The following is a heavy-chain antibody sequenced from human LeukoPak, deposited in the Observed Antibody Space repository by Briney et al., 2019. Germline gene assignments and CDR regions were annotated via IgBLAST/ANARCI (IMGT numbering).Heavy chain of an antibody. D-gene: IGHD2-2*01. CDR2: INHSGST. CDR3: ARKMGVVVPAAIDWFDP. Sequence: SETLSLTCAVYGGSFSGYYWSWIRQPPGKGLEWIGEINHSGSTNYNPSLKSRVTISVDTSKSQFSLKLSSVTAADTAVYYCARKMGVVVPAAIDWFDPWGQGTLVTVSS. CDR1: GGSFSGYY. J-gene: IGHJ5*02. V-gene: IGHV4-34*01.